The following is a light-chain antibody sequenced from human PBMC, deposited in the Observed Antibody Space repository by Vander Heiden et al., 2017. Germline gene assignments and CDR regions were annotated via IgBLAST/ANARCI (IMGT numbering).Light chain of an antibody. Sequence: QSVLTQTPSASGTPGQRVTISCSGSSSNIGSTYVYWYQHFPGTAPKLLIYRNNQRPSGVPDRFSGSKSGTSASLAISGLRSEDEADYYCATWDGSLSGVVFGGGTKLTVL. CDR2: RNN. CDR1: SSNIGSTY. J-gene: IGLJ2*01. CDR3: ATWDGSLSGVV. V-gene: IGLV1-47*01.